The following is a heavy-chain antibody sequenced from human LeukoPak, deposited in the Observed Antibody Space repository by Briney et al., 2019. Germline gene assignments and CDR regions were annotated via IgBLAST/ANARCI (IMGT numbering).Heavy chain of an antibody. CDR1: GFTFGNSW. Sequence: GGSLRLSCAASGFTFGNSWVHWVRQAPGKGLVWVSLINADGSTTTYADSVKGRFTISRDNARNTLSLQVNSLTIEDTAVYYCVVVVEPPDSDGFDVWGQGTMITVSS. CDR2: INADGSTT. CDR3: VVVVEPPDSDGFDV. V-gene: IGHV3-74*01. J-gene: IGHJ3*01. D-gene: IGHD1-14*01.